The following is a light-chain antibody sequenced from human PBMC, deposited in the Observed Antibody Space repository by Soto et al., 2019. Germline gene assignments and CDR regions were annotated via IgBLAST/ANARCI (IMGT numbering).Light chain of an antibody. CDR3: QHFGDSPIT. Sequence: EVVMTQSPATLSVSPGERATLSCSASQSVSSTYLAWCQQKPGQAPRLLIYGASTRATGIPDRFSGTGSGTDFTLTISRLEPEDFAVYYCQHFGDSPITFGQGTRLEIK. V-gene: IGKV3-20*01. CDR2: GAS. J-gene: IGKJ5*01. CDR1: QSVSSTY.